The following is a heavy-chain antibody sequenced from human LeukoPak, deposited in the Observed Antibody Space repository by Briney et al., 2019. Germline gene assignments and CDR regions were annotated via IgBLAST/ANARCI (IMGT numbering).Heavy chain of an antibody. D-gene: IGHD3-10*01. Sequence: GGSLRLSCAASGFTFSSYGMHWVRQAPGKGLEWVAFIRYDGNNKYYADSVKGRFTISRDNSKNTLYLQMNSLRAEDTAVYYCAKGRLLWFGESPGYDAFDIWGQGTMVTVSS. V-gene: IGHV3-30*02. CDR1: GFTFSSYG. CDR3: AKGRLLWFGESPGYDAFDI. J-gene: IGHJ3*02. CDR2: IRYDGNNK.